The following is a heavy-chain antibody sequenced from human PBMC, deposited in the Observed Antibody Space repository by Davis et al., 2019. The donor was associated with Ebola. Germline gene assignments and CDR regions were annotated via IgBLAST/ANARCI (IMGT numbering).Heavy chain of an antibody. J-gene: IGHJ4*02. Sequence: GESLKISCEASGFTFSDHWMDWVRQAPGKGLEWVGQIQNKVDSYTTQYAASVKGRFTVSRDDSKNSVYLHMNSLKTEDPAIYYCTDVGAGSDYWGQGTLVTVSS. CDR3: TDVGAGSDY. CDR1: GFTFSDHW. V-gene: IGHV3-72*01. CDR2: IQNKVDSYTT. D-gene: IGHD3-16*01.